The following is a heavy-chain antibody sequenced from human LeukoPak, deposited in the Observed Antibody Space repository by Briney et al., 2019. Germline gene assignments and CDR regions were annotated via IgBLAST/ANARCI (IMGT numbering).Heavy chain of an antibody. Sequence: ASVKVSCKASGYTFTGYYMHWVRQAPGQGLEWMGWINPNSGGTNYAQKFQGRVTMTRDTSISTAYMELSRLRSDDTAVYYCARGMITMVRGVSPFSGYWGQGTLVTVSS. CDR2: INPNSGGT. D-gene: IGHD3-10*01. CDR3: ARGMITMVRGVSPFSGY. V-gene: IGHV1-2*02. CDR1: GYTFTGYY. J-gene: IGHJ4*02.